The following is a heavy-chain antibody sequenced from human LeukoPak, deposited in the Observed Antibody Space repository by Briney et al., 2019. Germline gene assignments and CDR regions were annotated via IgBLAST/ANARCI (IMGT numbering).Heavy chain of an antibody. Sequence: GGSLRLSCAASGFTFSSYAMHWVRQAPGKGLEWVAVISYDGSNKYYADSVKGRFTISRGNSKNTLYLQMNSLRAEDTAVYYCARDPPGIYCGGDCPPYYFDYWGQGTLVTVSS. CDR3: ARDPPGIYCGGDCPPYYFDY. D-gene: IGHD2-21*02. CDR1: GFTFSSYA. J-gene: IGHJ4*02. V-gene: IGHV3-30-3*01. CDR2: ISYDGSNK.